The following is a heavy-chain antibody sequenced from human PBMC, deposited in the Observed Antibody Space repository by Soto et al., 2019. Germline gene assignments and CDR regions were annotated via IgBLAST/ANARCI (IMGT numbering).Heavy chain of an antibody. V-gene: IGHV3-30-3*01. CDR3: ARAGCDGGSCYTLVGLRYGMDV. CDR1: GFTCSSYV. J-gene: IGHJ6*02. D-gene: IGHD2-15*01. CDR2: ISYDGNNK. Sequence: QVQLVESGGGVVQPGRSLRLSCAASGFTCSSYVMHWVRQAPGKGLEWVAIISYDGNNKYYADSVKGRFTSSRDNSKNTLYLQMNSLRAEDTAVYYWARAGCDGGSCYTLVGLRYGMDVWGQGTTVTVSS.